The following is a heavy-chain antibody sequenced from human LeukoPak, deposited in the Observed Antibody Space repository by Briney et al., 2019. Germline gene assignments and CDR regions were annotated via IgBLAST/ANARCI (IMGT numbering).Heavy chain of an antibody. V-gene: IGHV3-30*04. CDR3: AREAVSTVEFDY. CDR2: ISYDGSNK. J-gene: IGHJ4*02. Sequence: GGSLRLSCAASGFTFSSYAMHWVRQAPGKGLEWVAVISYDGSNKYYADSVKGRFTISRDNSKNTLYLQMNSLRAEDTAVYYCAREAVSTVEFDYWGQGTLVTVSS. D-gene: IGHD4-23*01. CDR1: GFTFSSYA.